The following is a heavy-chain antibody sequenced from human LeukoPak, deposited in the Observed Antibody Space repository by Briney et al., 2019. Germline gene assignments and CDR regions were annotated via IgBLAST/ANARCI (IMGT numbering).Heavy chain of an antibody. CDR1: GGSISSYY. V-gene: IGHV4-59*08. D-gene: IGHD1-14*01. CDR3: ARPRKTLDAFDI. CDR2: IYYGGST. J-gene: IGHJ3*02. Sequence: SETLSLTCTVSGGSISSYYWSWIRQPPGKGLEWTGYIYYGGSTKYNPSLKSRVTISVDTSKNHFSLRLSSVTAADTAVYYCARPRKTLDAFDIWGQGTMVIVST.